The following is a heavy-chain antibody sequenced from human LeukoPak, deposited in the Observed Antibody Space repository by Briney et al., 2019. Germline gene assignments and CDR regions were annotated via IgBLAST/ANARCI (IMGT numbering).Heavy chain of an antibody. Sequence: ASVMVSCKASGYTFTSYGISWVRQAPGQGLEWMGWISAYNGNTNYAQKFKGRVTMTRDTSISAAYMELSSLRFDDTAVYYCSRAADVVLVPPSDDWGQGTLVTVSS. CDR1: GYTFTSYG. J-gene: IGHJ4*02. CDR2: ISAYNGNT. V-gene: IGHV1-18*01. D-gene: IGHD2-2*01. CDR3: SRAADVVLVPPSDD.